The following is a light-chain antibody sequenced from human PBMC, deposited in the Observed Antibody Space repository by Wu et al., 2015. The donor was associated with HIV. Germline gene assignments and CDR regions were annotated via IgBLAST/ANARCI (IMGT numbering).Light chain of an antibody. CDR1: QSVSSSY. CDR3: QQYGSSPLWT. CDR2: GAS. J-gene: IGKJ1*01. Sequence: EIVLTQSPGTLSLSPGERATLSCRASQSVSSSYLVWYQQKPGQAPRLLIYGASSRATGIPDRFSGSGSGTDFSLTISRLEPEDVAVYYCQQYGSSPLWTFGQGTKVGIK. V-gene: IGKV3-20*01.